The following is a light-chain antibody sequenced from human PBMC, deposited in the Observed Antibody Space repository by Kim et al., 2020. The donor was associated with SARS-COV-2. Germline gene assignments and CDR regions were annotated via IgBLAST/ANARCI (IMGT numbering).Light chain of an antibody. J-gene: IGLJ1*01. CDR1: ISDVGGYNY. Sequence: QSALTQPASVSGSPGQSITISCTGNISDVGGYNYVSWYQQHPGKAPKLMIYDVSNRSSGVSNRFSGSKSGNTASLTISGLQAEDEADYYCSSYTSSSTYVFGTGTKVTVL. V-gene: IGLV2-14*03. CDR3: SSYTSSSTYV. CDR2: DVS.